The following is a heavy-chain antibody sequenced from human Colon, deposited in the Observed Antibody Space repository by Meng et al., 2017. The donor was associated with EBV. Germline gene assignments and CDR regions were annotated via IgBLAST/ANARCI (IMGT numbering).Heavy chain of an antibody. CDR2: INHSGSN. CDR3: ARGDGSGSGNWFDP. Sequence: WGAGLWRTSEALPLTGAVYGGSFSGYYGSRIRQSPGTGLEWIGEINHSGSNHYNPSLKSRLTISVDTSKNQFSLKLSSVTAADTAVYYCARGDGSGSGNWFDPWGQGTLVTVSS. D-gene: IGHD3-10*01. CDR1: GGSFSGYY. V-gene: IGHV4-34*01. J-gene: IGHJ5*02.